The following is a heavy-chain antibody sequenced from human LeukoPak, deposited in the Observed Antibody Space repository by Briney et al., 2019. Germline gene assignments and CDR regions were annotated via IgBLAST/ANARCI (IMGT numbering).Heavy chain of an antibody. CDR2: IYYSGST. D-gene: IGHD4-17*01. CDR3: ARAAWYGAPVDYYYYGMDV. J-gene: IGHJ6*02. V-gene: IGHV4-59*01. Sequence: SETLSLTCTVSGGSISSYYWSWIRQPPGKGLEWIGYIYYSGSTNYNPSLKSRVTISVDTSKNQFSLKLSSVTAADTAAYYCARAAWYGAPVDYYYYGMDVWGQGTTVTVSS. CDR1: GGSISSYY.